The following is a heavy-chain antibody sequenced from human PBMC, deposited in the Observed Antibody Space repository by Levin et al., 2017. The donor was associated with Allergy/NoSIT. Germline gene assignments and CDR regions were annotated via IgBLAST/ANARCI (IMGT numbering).Heavy chain of an antibody. J-gene: IGHJ3*02. D-gene: IGHD3-3*01. CDR1: GFSLSTSGVG. Sequence: ASGPTLVKPTQTLTLTCTFSGFSLSTSGVGVGWIRQPPGKALEWLALIYWDDDKRYSPSLKSRLTITKDTSKNQVVLTMTNMDPVDTATYYCAHRIEVLRFLEWLDAFDIWGQGTMVTVSS. CDR3: AHRIEVLRFLEWLDAFDI. V-gene: IGHV2-5*02. CDR2: IYWDDDK.